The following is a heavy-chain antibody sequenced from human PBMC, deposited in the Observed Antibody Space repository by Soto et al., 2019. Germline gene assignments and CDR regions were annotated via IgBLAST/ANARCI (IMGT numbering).Heavy chain of an antibody. CDR1: GGSISSGGYY. V-gene: IGHV4-31*03. CDR2: IYYSGST. CDR3: ARETYDYYGMDV. J-gene: IGHJ6*02. Sequence: QVQLQESGPVLVKPSQTLSLTCTVSGGSISSGGYYWSWIRQHPGKGLEWIGYIYYSGSTYYNPSLKSRATISVDTSKTQCSLKLSSVTAADTAVYYCARETYDYYGMDVWGQGTTVTVSS.